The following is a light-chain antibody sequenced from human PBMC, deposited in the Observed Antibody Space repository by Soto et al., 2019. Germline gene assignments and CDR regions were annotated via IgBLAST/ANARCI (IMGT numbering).Light chain of an antibody. J-gene: IGLJ2*01. Sequence: VLTQPPSVSGAPGQRVTISCTGSSSNIGAGYDVHWYQQLPGTAPKLLIYGNNNRPSGVPDRFSGSKSGTSASLAITGLQAEDEADYYCQSYDSSLSGRVVFGGGTKLTVL. CDR2: GNN. V-gene: IGLV1-40*01. CDR3: QSYDSSLSGRVV. CDR1: SSNIGAGYD.